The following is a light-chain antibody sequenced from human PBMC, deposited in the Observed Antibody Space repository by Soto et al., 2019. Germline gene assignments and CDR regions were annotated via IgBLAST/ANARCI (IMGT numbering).Light chain of an antibody. Sequence: QLVLTQPRSVSGSPGQSVTISCSGTTSDVGNYNYVSWYQQHPGKAPKLMIYEVSKRPSGVPDRFSGSKSGNTASLTVSGLQAEDEADYYCTSYAGDTSLGVLGGGTKLTVL. CDR1: TSDVGNYNY. CDR2: EVS. J-gene: IGLJ3*02. V-gene: IGLV2-11*01. CDR3: TSYAGDTSLGV.